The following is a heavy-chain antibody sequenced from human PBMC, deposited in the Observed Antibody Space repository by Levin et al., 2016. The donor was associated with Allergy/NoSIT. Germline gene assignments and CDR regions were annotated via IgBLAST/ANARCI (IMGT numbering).Heavy chain of an antibody. J-gene: IGHJ5*02. CDR2: TYNRSKWYN. D-gene: IGHD5-18*01. CDR3: ARGLQLWFRAYKWFDP. Sequence: WIRQSPSRGLEWLGRTYNRSKWYNDFVVSVKSRITINPDTSKNQFSLQLSSVTAADTAVYYCARGLQLWFRAYKWFDPWGQGTLVTVSS. V-gene: IGHV6-1*01.